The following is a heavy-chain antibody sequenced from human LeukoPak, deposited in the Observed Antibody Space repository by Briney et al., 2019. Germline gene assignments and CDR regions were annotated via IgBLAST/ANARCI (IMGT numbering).Heavy chain of an antibody. D-gene: IGHD3-10*01. CDR1: GGSFSGYY. Sequence: PSGTPSLTCAVYGGSFSGYYWSWIRQPPGKGLEWIREINHSGSTNYKPSLKSRVTISVDTSKNQFSLKLSSVTAADTAVYYCARDRITMVRGVILKNYYYYYMDVWGKGTTVTVSS. CDR3: ARDRITMVRGVILKNYYYYYMDV. V-gene: IGHV4-34*01. CDR2: INHSGST. J-gene: IGHJ6*03.